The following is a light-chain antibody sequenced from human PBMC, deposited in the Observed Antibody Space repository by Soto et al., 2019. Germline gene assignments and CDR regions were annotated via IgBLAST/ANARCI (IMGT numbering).Light chain of an antibody. J-gene: IGLJ2*01. CDR2: QDS. CDR1: KLGDKY. Sequence: SYELTQPPSVSVSPGQTASITCSGDKLGDKYACWYQQKPGQSPVLVIYQDSKRPSGIPERFSGSNSGNTATLTISGTQAMDEADYYCQAWHSSLVFGGGTQLTVL. CDR3: QAWHSSLV. V-gene: IGLV3-1*01.